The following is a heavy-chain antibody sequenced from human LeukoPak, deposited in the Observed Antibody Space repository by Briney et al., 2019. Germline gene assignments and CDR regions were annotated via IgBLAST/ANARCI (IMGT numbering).Heavy chain of an antibody. CDR1: GFTFSNYA. V-gene: IGHV3-64D*06. CDR3: VKGIAGGPYYFDY. J-gene: IGHJ4*02. Sequence: GGSLILSCSASGFTFSNYAMHWVRQAPGKGLEYVSAISSNGGSTYYADSVKGRFTISRDNSKNTLYLQMSSLRVEDTAVFYCVKGIAGGPYYFDYWGQGTLVTVSS. CDR2: ISSNGGST. D-gene: IGHD6-13*01.